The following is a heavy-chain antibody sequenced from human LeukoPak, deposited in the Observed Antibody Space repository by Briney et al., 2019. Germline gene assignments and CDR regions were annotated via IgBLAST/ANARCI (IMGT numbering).Heavy chain of an antibody. CDR3: AGEGGQLRYFD. Sequence: ASVKVSCKASGGTFSSYAISWVRQAPGQGLEWMGRIIPILGIANYAQKFQGRVTITADKSTSTAYMDLSSLRSEDTSVYYCAGEGGQLRYFDWGQGTLVTVSS. D-gene: IGHD3-9*01. V-gene: IGHV1-69*04. CDR2: IIPILGIA. CDR1: GGTFSSYA. J-gene: IGHJ4*02.